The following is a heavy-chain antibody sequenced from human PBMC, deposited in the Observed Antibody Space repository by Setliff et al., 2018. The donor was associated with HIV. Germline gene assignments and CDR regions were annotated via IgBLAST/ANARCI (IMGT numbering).Heavy chain of an antibody. Sequence: SQTLSLTCAISGDSVSSNTAAWNWIRQSPSRGLEWLGRTYYRSKWSNDYAVSVKSRITINPDTSKNQFSLQLTSVTAAYTALYFCARLGDSGYDFRGYFDYWGQGKLITVSS. CDR2: TYYRSKWSN. CDR3: ARLGDSGYDFRGYFDY. CDR1: GDSVSSNTAA. J-gene: IGHJ4*02. D-gene: IGHD5-12*01. V-gene: IGHV6-1*01.